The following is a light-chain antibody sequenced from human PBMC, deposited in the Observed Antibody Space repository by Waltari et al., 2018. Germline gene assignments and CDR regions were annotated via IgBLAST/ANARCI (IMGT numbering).Light chain of an antibody. Sequence: QAGLTQPPSVSKGLGQTATLTCTGNNNNVGNQGAAWLQQHQGHPPKLLSYRNNNRPPGISEKFSAYRSGNTASLTITGLQPEDEADYYCSAWDSNLSAWVFGGGTKLTVL. CDR1: NNNVGNQG. V-gene: IGLV10-54*04. CDR2: RNN. J-gene: IGLJ3*02. CDR3: SAWDSNLSAWV.